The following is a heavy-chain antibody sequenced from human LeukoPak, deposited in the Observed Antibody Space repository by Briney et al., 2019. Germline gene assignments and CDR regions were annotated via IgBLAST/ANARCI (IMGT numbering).Heavy chain of an antibody. Sequence: PSETLSLTCTVSGGSISSGDYYWRWLRQPPGRGLEWIGYIYYSGSTYYNPSLKSRVTISVDTSKNQFSLKLSSVTAADTAVYYCARDKRTTGLDYWGQGTLVTVSS. CDR2: IYYSGST. CDR3: ARDKRTTGLDY. D-gene: IGHD2/OR15-2a*01. CDR1: GGSISSGDYY. J-gene: IGHJ4*02. V-gene: IGHV4-30-4*08.